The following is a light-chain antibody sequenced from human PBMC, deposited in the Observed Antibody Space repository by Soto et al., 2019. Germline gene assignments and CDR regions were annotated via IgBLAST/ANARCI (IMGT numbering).Light chain of an antibody. CDR2: GAS. CDR1: QSVSSN. V-gene: IGKV3-15*01. CDR3: QQYNNWPPGT. J-gene: IGKJ5*01. Sequence: ELAMPLSPPPQSVALEDRATISCRAIQSVSSNLAWYEQKPGQAPRLLIYGASTRATGIPARFSGSGSGTEFTLTISSLQSEDFAVYYCQQYNNWPPGTFGQGTRLQIK.